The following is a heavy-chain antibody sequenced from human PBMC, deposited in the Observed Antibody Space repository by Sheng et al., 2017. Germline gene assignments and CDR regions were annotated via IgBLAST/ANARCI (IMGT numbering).Heavy chain of an antibody. J-gene: IGHJ6*02. V-gene: IGHV4-39*07. CDR2: VDYTGRI. CDR1: GGSISSANYY. CDR3: ARSNPYYYQIDV. Sequence: QLLLQESGVGLVRPSETLSLTCTVSGGSISSANYYWAWIRQPPGKGLEWIGSVDYTGRIFRNPSLRSRVTTSVDTSKSQFSLNLSSMTAADTAVYYCARSNPYYYQIDVWDQGP.